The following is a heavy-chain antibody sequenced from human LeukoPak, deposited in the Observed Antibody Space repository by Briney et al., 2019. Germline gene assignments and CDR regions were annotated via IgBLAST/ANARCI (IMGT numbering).Heavy chain of an antibody. CDR3: ASEREYYDSSGYIFHY. CDR1: RFTLISEL. D-gene: IGHD3-22*01. J-gene: IGHJ4*02. Sequence: GGSLRHSCAASRFTLISELMSWVHQAPGKGLEWVANIKQDGSEKYYVDSVRGRFTISRDNAKNSLYLQMNSLRAEDTAVYYCASEREYYDSSGYIFHYWARGTLVTVSS. CDR2: IKQDGSEK. V-gene: IGHV3-7*01.